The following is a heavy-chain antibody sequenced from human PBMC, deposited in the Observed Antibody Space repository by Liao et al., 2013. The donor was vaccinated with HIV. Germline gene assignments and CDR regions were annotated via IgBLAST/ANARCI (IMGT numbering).Heavy chain of an antibody. J-gene: IGHJ4*02. D-gene: IGHD5-24*01. V-gene: IGHV4-34*01. CDR2: INHSGST. CDR3: ARWGGWLQFQVLASWDY. CDR1: GGSFSGYY. Sequence: QVQLQQWGAGLLKPSETLSLTCAVYGGSFSGYYWSWIRQPPGKGLEWIGEINHSGSTNYNPSLKSRVTISVDTSKNQFSLKLSSVTAADTAVYYCARWGGWLQFQVLASWDYWGQGTLVTVSS.